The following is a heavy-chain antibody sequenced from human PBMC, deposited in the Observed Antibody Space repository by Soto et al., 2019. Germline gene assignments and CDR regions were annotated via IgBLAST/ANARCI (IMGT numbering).Heavy chain of an antibody. D-gene: IGHD6-25*01. CDR2: ISGSGTDT. J-gene: IGHJ4*02. V-gene: IGHV3-23*01. CDR3: ARGWQRPDY. Sequence: EVPVLESGGGLVQPGGSLRLSCAASGFTFNSYGMSWVRQAPGKGLEWVSSISGSGTDTYYADSVKGRFTISRDNSKNTLYLQMSSLRTEDTAVYYCARGWQRPDYWGQGTLVTVSS. CDR1: GFTFNSYG.